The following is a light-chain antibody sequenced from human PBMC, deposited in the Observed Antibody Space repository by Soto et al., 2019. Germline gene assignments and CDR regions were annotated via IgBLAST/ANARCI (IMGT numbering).Light chain of an antibody. CDR1: QSVSSSY. J-gene: IGKJ5*01. CDR3: QRYGRSPT. Sequence: EIVLTQSPGTLSLSPGERATLSCRASQSVSSSYLAWYQQKPGQAPRLLMYGASSRAAGIPDRFSGSGSGTDFTLIISRLEPEDFAVYYCQRYGRSPTFGQGTRLGIK. V-gene: IGKV3-20*01. CDR2: GAS.